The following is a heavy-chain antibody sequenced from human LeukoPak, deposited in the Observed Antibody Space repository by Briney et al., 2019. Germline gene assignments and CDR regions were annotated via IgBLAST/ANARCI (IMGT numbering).Heavy chain of an antibody. CDR2: ISAYNGNT. CDR3: ARDPAGSSWPYYYYYYGMDV. CDR1: GYTFTSYG. J-gene: IGHJ6*02. D-gene: IGHD6-13*01. Sequence: GASVKVSCKASGYTFTSYGISWVRQAPGQGLEWMGWISAYNGNTNYAQKLQGRVTMTTDTSTSTAYMELRSLRSDDTAVYYCARDPAGSSWPYYYYYYGMDVWGQGTTVTVSS. V-gene: IGHV1-18*01.